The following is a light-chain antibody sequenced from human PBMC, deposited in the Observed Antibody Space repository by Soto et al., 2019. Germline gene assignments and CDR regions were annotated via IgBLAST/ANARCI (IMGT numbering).Light chain of an antibody. J-gene: IGKJ2*01. Sequence: EIVLTQSPATLSLSPGERATLSCRASQSVSSYLAWYQQKPGQAPRLLIYDASNRATGIPARFSGGGSGTELTLTIRSLGPENFAVYYCQQRFNWPRFTFGQGTKLEIK. CDR1: QSVSSY. CDR3: QQRFNWPRFT. V-gene: IGKV3-11*01. CDR2: DAS.